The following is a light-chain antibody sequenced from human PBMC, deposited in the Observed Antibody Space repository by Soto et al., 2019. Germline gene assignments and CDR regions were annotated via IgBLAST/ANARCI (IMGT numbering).Light chain of an antibody. Sequence: QSALTQPASVSGSPGQSITISCTGTSSDIGGYIYVSWYQQHPGKAPKLMIFEVSNRPSGVSNRFSGSKSGDTASLTISGLQAEDEADYYCTSYTSRSTVLFGGGTKLTVL. CDR1: SSDIGGYIY. CDR2: EVS. J-gene: IGLJ2*01. V-gene: IGLV2-14*01. CDR3: TSYTSRSTVL.